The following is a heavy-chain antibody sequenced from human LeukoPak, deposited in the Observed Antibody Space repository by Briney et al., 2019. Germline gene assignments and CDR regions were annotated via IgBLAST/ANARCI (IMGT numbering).Heavy chain of an antibody. V-gene: IGHV1-69*02. D-gene: IGHD3-22*01. CDR3: ARTGRVYYDSSGYFERAFDY. J-gene: IGHJ4*02. Sequence: SVKASCKASGGTFSSYTISWVRQAPGQGLEWMGRIIPILGIANYAQKFQGRVTITADKSTSTAYMELSSLRSEDTAVYYCARTGRVYYDSSGYFERAFDYWGQGTLVTVSS. CDR1: GGTFSSYT. CDR2: IIPILGIA.